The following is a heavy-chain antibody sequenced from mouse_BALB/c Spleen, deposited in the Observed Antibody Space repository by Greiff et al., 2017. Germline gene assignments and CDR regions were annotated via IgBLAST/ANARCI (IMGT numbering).Heavy chain of an antibody. V-gene: IGHV1-14*01. CDR3: ATYRYDEVFDY. J-gene: IGHJ2*01. CDR2: INPYNDGT. CDR1: GYTFTSYV. D-gene: IGHD2-14*01. Sequence: VQLQQSGPELVKPGASVKMSCKASGYTFTSYVMHWVKQKPGQGLEWIGYINPYNDGTKYNEKFKGKATLTSDKSSSTAYMELSSLTSEDSAVYYCATYRYDEVFDYWGQGTTLTVSS.